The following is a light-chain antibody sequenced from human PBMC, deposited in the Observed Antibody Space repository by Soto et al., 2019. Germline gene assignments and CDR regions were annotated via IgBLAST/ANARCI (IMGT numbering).Light chain of an antibody. Sequence: QAVVTQPPSASGTPGQRVTISCSGSSSNIGSNTVNWYQHLPGTAPKLLIYSSNQRPSGVPDRFSGSKSGTSASLAISGLQSEDEADYYCAAWDDSLSGRVFGGGTKVTVL. CDR1: SSNIGSNT. CDR3: AAWDDSLSGRV. V-gene: IGLV1-44*01. CDR2: SSN. J-gene: IGLJ3*02.